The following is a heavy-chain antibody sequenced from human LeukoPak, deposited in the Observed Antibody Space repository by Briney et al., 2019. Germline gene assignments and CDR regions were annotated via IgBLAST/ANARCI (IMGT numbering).Heavy chain of an antibody. CDR3: ATDRGSSWYPY. Sequence: ASVKVSCKTSGYTFTGYYMHWVRQAPGQGLEWMGWINPNSGGTNYAQKFQGWVTMTRDTSISTAYMDLSSLRSEDTAVYYCATDRGSSWYPYWGQGTLVTVSS. J-gene: IGHJ4*02. D-gene: IGHD6-13*01. CDR2: INPNSGGT. V-gene: IGHV1-2*04. CDR1: GYTFTGYY.